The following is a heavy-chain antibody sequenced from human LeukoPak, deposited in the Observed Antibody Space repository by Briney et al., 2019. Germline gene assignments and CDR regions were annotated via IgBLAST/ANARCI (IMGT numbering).Heavy chain of an antibody. D-gene: IGHD6-19*01. J-gene: IGHJ4*02. CDR2: ISSSSSYI. CDR1: GFTFSSYS. CDR3: VREIGIAVAVPYYFDY. Sequence: PGGSLRLSCAASGFTFSSYSMNWVRQAPGKGLEWVSSISSSSSYIYYADSVKGRFTISRDNAKNSLYLQMNSLRAEDTAVYYCVREIGIAVAVPYYFDYWGQGTLVTGSS. V-gene: IGHV3-21*01.